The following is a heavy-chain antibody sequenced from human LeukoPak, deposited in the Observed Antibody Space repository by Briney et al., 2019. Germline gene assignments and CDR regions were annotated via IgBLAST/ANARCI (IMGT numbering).Heavy chain of an antibody. CDR2: IYYSGST. J-gene: IGHJ5*02. Sequence: SETLSLTCAVYGVSFSGYYSSWIRQPPGKGLEWVGSIYYSGSTYYNPSLKSRVTISVDTSKNQFSLKLSSVTAADTAVYYCARPHMYDFWSGYSNWFDPWGQGTLVTVSS. CDR1: GVSFSGYY. D-gene: IGHD3-3*01. CDR3: ARPHMYDFWSGYSNWFDP. V-gene: IGHV4-34*01.